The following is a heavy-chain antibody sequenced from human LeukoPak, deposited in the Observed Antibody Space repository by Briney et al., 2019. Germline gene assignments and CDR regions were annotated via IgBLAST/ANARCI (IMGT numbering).Heavy chain of an antibody. D-gene: IGHD4-17*01. CDR3: ARERRMITVTKWFDP. Sequence: SETLSLTCNVSGYSISSGYSWGWIRQPPGKGLEWIGSIYESGSTYYNQSLKSRVTISKDTSKNQFSLKMSSVTAADTAVYYCARERRMITVTKWFDPWGQGTLVTVSS. CDR2: IYESGST. CDR1: GYSISSGYS. V-gene: IGHV4-38-2*02. J-gene: IGHJ5*02.